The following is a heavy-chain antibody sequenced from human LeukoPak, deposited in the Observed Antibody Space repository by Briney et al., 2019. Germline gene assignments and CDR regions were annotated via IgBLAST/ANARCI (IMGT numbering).Heavy chain of an antibody. CDR1: GGSISSGDYY. Sequence: SETLSLTCTVSGGSISSGDYYWSWIRQPPGKGLEWIGSIYYSGSTYYNPSLKSRVTISVDTSKNQFSLKLSSVTAADTAVYYCARGLVQGREEEQQLVSGWFDPWGQGTLVTVSS. CDR2: IYYSGST. CDR3: ARGLVQGREEEQQLVSGWFDP. V-gene: IGHV4-39*07. J-gene: IGHJ5*02. D-gene: IGHD6-13*01.